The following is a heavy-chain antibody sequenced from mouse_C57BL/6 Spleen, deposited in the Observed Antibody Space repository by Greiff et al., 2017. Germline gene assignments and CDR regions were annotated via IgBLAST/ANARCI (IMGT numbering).Heavy chain of an antibody. D-gene: IGHD2-4*01. CDR2: ILPGSGST. CDR3: ARHYDYEGAWFAY. CDR1: GYTFTGYW. Sequence: VQRVESGAELMKPGASVKLSCTATGYTFTGYWIAWVQQRPGHGLEWIGEILPGSGSTNYNEKIQGKATFTADTSSNTAYMQLSSLTTEDSAIYYCARHYDYEGAWFAYWGQGTLGTVSA. J-gene: IGHJ3*01. V-gene: IGHV1-9*01.